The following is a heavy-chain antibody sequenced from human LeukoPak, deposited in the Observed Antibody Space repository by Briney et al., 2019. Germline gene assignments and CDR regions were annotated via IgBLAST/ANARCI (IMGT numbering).Heavy chain of an antibody. D-gene: IGHD3-22*01. Sequence: SETLSLTCAVSGYSIRSGYYWGWIRQPPGKGLEWIGSIYHSRSTYYNPSLKSRVTISVDTSKKQFSLKLTSVTAADTAVYYCARAWDSSGYVDYWGQGTLVTVSS. V-gene: IGHV4-38-2*01. CDR2: IYHSRST. CDR1: GYSIRSGYY. CDR3: ARAWDSSGYVDY. J-gene: IGHJ4*02.